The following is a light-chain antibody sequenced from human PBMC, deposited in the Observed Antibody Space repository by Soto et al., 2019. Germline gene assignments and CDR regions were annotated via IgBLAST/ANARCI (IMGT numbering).Light chain of an antibody. CDR1: QSVRSY. CDR2: DAS. Sequence: EIVLTQSPATLSLSPGERATLSCRASQSVRSYLAWYQQRRGQAPRLLIYDASTRVAGIPGRFSGSGSGTDFTLTITSLEPEDFAVYYCQHRSNWPLTFGGGNKVEIK. CDR3: QHRSNWPLT. V-gene: IGKV3-11*01. J-gene: IGKJ4*01.